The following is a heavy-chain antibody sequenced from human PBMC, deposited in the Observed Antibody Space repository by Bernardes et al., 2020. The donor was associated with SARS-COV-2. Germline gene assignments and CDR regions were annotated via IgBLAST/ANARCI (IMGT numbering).Heavy chain of an antibody. V-gene: IGHV1-46*01. CDR3: ARALVRDEAVVVAATVVYGMDV. J-gene: IGHJ6*02. D-gene: IGHD2-15*01. CDR1: GYTFTSYY. Sequence: GGSLRLSCAASGYTFTSYYMHWVRQAPGQGLEWMAIINPTGGGTSYAQKFQGRVTVTRDTSTSTVYMELSSLRSEDTAVFYCARALVRDEAVVVAATVVYGMDVWGQGTTVTVSS. CDR2: INPTGGGT.